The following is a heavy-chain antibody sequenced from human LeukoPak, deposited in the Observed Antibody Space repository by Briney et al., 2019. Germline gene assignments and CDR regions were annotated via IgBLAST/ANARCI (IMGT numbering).Heavy chain of an antibody. CDR2: IYYSGST. Sequence: SETLSLTCTVSGYSISSYYWSWIRQPPGKGLEWIGYIYYSGSTNYNPSLKSRVTISVDTSKNQSSLKLSSVTAADTAVYYCARATGVAFDYWGQGTLVTVSS. D-gene: IGHD2-15*01. CDR3: ARATGVAFDY. CDR1: GYSISSYY. V-gene: IGHV4-59*01. J-gene: IGHJ4*02.